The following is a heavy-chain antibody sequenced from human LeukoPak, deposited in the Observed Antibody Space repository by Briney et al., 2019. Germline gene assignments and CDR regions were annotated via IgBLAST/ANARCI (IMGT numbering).Heavy chain of an antibody. CDR3: ARRGSYYYYYYMDV. V-gene: IGHV4-39*07. CDR1: GGSISSSSYY. CDR2: IYHSGST. J-gene: IGHJ6*03. Sequence: SETLSLTCTVSGGSISSSSYYWGWIRQPPGKGLEWIGSIYHSGSTHYNPSLKTRVTISVDTSKNQFSLKLSSVTAADTAVYYCARRGSYYYYYYMDVWGKGTTVTVSS. D-gene: IGHD1-26*01.